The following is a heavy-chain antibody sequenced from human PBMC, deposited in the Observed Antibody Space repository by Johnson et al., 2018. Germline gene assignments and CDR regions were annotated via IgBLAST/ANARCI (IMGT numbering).Heavy chain of an antibody. J-gene: IGHJ6*02. CDR2: ISYDGSNK. D-gene: IGHD1-26*01. Sequence: QVQLVQSGGGVVQPGRSLRLSCAASGFTFSSYGMHWVRQAPGKGLEWVAVISYDGSNKYYADSVKGRFTISRDNSKNTLYLQMNSLRAEDTAVYYCAKDSGSYNDYYGMDVWGQGTTVTVSS. V-gene: IGHV3-30*18. CDR1: GFTFSSYG. CDR3: AKDSGSYNDYYGMDV.